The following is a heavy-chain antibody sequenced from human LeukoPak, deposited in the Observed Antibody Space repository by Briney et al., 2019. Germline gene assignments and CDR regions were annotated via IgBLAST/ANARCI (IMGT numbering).Heavy chain of an antibody. V-gene: IGHV4-59*01. CDR3: ARGPTMTTDY. CDR1: GGSISSYY. D-gene: IGHD4-17*01. CDR2: IFYSGTT. Sequence: SETLSLTCTVSGGSISSYYWSWIRQPPGKGLEWIGYIFYSGTTNYNPSLKSQVTISVDTSKNQFSLNLSSVTAADTAVYYCARGPTMTTDYWGQGTLVTVSS. J-gene: IGHJ4*02.